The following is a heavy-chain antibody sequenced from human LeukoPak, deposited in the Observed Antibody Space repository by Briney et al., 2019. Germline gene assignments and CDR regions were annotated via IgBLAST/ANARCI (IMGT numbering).Heavy chain of an antibody. V-gene: IGHV4-34*01. D-gene: IGHD6-19*01. CDR3: ARGVRSSGWYK. J-gene: IGHJ4*02. CDR1: GGSFSGYY. CDR2: INHSGST. Sequence: SETLSLTCAVYGGSFSGYYWSWIRQPPGKGLEWIGEINHSGSTNYNPSIKRRVTISVDTSKNQFSLNLTSVTAADTAVYYCARGVRSSGWYKWGQGSLVTVSS.